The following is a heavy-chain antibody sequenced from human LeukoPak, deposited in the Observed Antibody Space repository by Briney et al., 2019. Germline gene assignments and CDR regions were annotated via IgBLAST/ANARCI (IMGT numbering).Heavy chain of an antibody. Sequence: GGSLRLSCAASGFTFSDYYMSWIRQAPGKGLEWVSYISSSSSYTNYADAVKGRFTISRDNAKNSLYLQMNSLRAEDTAVYYCARDNGGPYGSGSYQYYGMDVWGKGTTVTVSS. CDR2: ISSSSSYT. CDR3: ARDNGGPYGSGSYQYYGMDV. V-gene: IGHV3-11*06. D-gene: IGHD3-10*01. CDR1: GFTFSDYY. J-gene: IGHJ6*04.